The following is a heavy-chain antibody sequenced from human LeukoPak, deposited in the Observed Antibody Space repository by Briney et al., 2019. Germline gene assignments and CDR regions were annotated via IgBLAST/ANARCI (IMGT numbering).Heavy chain of an antibody. J-gene: IGHJ4*02. CDR3: ARLRYSSSELGGDY. D-gene: IGHD6-13*01. CDR1: GFSFSSYS. Sequence: GGSLRLSCAASGFSFSSYSMDWVRQAPGKGLEWVSYISSGGSSKYYADSVKGRFTISRDNAKNSLFLQMNSLRAEDTAVYYCARLRYSSSELGGDYWGQGTLVTVSS. CDR2: ISSGGSSK. V-gene: IGHV3-48*01.